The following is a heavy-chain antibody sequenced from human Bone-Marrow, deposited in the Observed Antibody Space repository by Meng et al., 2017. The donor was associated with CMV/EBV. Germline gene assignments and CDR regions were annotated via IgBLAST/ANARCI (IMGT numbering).Heavy chain of an antibody. CDR3: ARDRDYYDSSGYYYYGMDV. CDR1: GDSVSSNSAA. J-gene: IGHJ6*02. CDR2: TYYRSKWYN. V-gene: IGHV6-1*01. D-gene: IGHD3-22*01. Sequence: SETLSLTCAISGDSVSSNSAAWNWIRQSPSRGLEWLGRTYYRSKWYNDYAVSVKSRITNNPDTSKNQFSLQLNSVTTEDTAVYYCARDRDYYDSSGYYYYGMDVWGQGTTVTVSS.